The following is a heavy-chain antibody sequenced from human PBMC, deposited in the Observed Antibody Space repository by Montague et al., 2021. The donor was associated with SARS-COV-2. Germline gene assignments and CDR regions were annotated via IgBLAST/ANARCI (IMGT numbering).Heavy chain of an antibody. D-gene: IGHD2-2*01. J-gene: IGHJ6*04. CDR1: GFTFRNYT. CDR2: VSSAGVYI. V-gene: IGHV3-21*01. Sequence: SLRLSCAASGFTFRNYTINWVRQAPGKGLEWVSSVSSAGVYIHYADSLKGRFTITRDNAKNSVYLQMNSLRAEDTAVYYCARMYCSSTTCSPYYYGLDVWGKGTTVTVSS. CDR3: ARMYCSSTTCSPYYYGLDV.